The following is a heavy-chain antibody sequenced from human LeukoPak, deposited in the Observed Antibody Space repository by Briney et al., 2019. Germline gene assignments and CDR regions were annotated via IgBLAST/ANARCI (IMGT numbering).Heavy chain of an antibody. CDR1: GFTFSSYT. D-gene: IGHD6-19*01. V-gene: IGHV3-30-3*01. Sequence: GRSLRLSCAASGFTFSSYTIHWVHQPPGKGLEWVAVISYDGSNKYYADSVKGRFTISRDNSKNTVELQMTSLRAEDTAVYYCARATVHYGSDLYHFDYWGQGSLVTVSS. J-gene: IGHJ4*02. CDR3: ARATVHYGSDLYHFDY. CDR2: ISYDGSNK.